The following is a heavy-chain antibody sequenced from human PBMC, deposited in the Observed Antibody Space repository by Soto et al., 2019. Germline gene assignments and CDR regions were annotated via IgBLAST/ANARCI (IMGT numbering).Heavy chain of an antibody. J-gene: IGHJ4*02. D-gene: IGHD3-16*01. CDR2: IIPVFRGST. V-gene: IGHV1-69*01. CDR3: ARVTTTYSYSYGSDY. CDR1: GGTFSSYA. Sequence: QVQLVQSGAEVKKPGSSVKVSCKAFGGTFSSYAITWVRQAPGQGLEWMGGIIPVFRGSTNYAQKFQGRLTIAADESTSTAYMELSSLTSGDTAVYYCARVTTTYSYSYGSDYWGQGTLVTVSS.